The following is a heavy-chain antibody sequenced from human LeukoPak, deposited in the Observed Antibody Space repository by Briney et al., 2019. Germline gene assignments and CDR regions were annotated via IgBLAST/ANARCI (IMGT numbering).Heavy chain of an antibody. V-gene: IGHV3-7*01. Sequence: PGGSLRLSCAASGFTFSSYWMTWVRQAPGKGLEWVANIKKDGREKYYADSVKGRFTISRDNAKNSLYLQMNSLRPEDTAVYYCTRGGYSGYFFSGDYWGQGTLVTVSS. CDR1: GFTFSSYW. J-gene: IGHJ4*02. D-gene: IGHD5-12*01. CDR3: TRGGYSGYFFSGDY. CDR2: IKKDGREK.